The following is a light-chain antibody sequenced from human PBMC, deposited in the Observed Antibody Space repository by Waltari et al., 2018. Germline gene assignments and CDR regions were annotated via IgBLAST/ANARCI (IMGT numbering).Light chain of an antibody. CDR1: NLGAKY. Sequence: SYELTQPPSVSVSPGQTASITCSGYNLGAKYACWYQQKPGQSPILVIYQDNKRPSGNPERFSGSNSGSTATLTISGTQTMDEADYYCQAWDSNAAVFGGGTKLTVL. CDR2: QDN. CDR3: QAWDSNAAV. V-gene: IGLV3-1*01. J-gene: IGLJ2*01.